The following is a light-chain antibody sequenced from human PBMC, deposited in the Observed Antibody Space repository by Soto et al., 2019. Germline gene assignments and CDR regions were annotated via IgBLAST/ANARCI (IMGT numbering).Light chain of an antibody. J-gene: IGKJ5*01. CDR3: QQLNTYLIT. CDR1: QGISGY. V-gene: IGKV1-9*01. CDR2: STS. Sequence: DIQMTQSPSTLSASVGDRVTITCLASQGISGYLAWYQQKPGKVPKLLIYSTSTLQSGVPSRFSGSASGTEFTLSISGLQPEDFATYYCQQLNTYLITFGQGTRLEIK.